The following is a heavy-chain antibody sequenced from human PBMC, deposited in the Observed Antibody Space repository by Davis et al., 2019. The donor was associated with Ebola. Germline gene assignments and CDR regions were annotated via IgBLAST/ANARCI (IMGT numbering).Heavy chain of an antibody. Sequence: PGGSLRLSCAASGFTFSSYAMHWVRQAPGKGLEWVAVISYDGSNKYYADSVKGRFTISRDNSKNTLYLQMNSLRAEDTAVYYCARPFEPDYHYGMDVWGQGTTVTVSS. V-gene: IGHV3-30-3*01. CDR2: ISYDGSNK. J-gene: IGHJ6*02. D-gene: IGHD1-14*01. CDR1: GFTFSSYA. CDR3: ARPFEPDYHYGMDV.